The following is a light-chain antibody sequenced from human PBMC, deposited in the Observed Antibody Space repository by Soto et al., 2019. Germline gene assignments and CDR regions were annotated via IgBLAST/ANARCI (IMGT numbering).Light chain of an antibody. V-gene: IGLV4-60*02. CDR1: SGQSSYI. CDR2: LEGSGSY. Sequence: QPVLTQSSSASASLGSSVKLTCTLSSGQSSYIIAWHHQQPGKAPRYLMKLEGSGSYNKGSGVPDRFSGSSSGADRYLTISNLQFEDEANYYCETWDSNTRVFGGGTKLTVL. CDR3: ETWDSNTRV. J-gene: IGLJ2*01.